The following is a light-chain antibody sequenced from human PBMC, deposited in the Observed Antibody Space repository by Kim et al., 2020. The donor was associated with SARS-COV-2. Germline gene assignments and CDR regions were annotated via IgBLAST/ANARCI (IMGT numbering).Light chain of an antibody. CDR1: QTDSSTS. J-gene: IGKJ1*01. Sequence: LSPGERATLSCRTSQTDSSTSLAWFQQRPGQPPRLLIYGVSSRATDIPDRFSGSGSGTDFTLTISRLEPEDFAVYYCQQYSSSLWTFGQGTKVDIK. CDR2: GVS. V-gene: IGKV3-20*01. CDR3: QQYSSSLWT.